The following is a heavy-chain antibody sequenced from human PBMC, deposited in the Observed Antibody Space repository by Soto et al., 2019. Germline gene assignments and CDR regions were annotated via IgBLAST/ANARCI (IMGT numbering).Heavy chain of an antibody. CDR3: ARGYSSSWLKSRYIDY. Sequence: ASVKVSCKASGYTFTSYYMHWVRQAPGQGLEWMGIINPSGGSTSYAQKFQGRVTMTRDTSTSTVYMELSSLRSEDTAVYYCARGYSSSWLKSRYIDYSGQGTLVTVST. V-gene: IGHV1-46*01. D-gene: IGHD6-13*01. CDR1: GYTFTSYY. J-gene: IGHJ4*02. CDR2: INPSGGST.